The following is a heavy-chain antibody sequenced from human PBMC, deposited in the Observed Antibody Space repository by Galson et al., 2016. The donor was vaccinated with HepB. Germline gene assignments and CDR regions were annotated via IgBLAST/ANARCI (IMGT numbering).Heavy chain of an antibody. CDR1: GFTFSNYG. Sequence: SLRLSYAASGFTFSNYGMHWVRQVPGKGLEWVAVISYDGKNKYYPDSLKGRFTISRDNSKNTLYLQVRSLRPEDTAMYYCAKGAELGYCGGPTCYLYYYYGVDVWGQGTTVTVSS. J-gene: IGHJ6*02. CDR2: ISYDGKNK. CDR3: AKGAELGYCGGPTCYLYYYYGVDV. D-gene: IGHD2-15*01. V-gene: IGHV3-30*18.